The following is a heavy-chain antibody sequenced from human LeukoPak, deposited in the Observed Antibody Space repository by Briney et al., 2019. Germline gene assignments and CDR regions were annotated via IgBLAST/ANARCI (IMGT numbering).Heavy chain of an antibody. CDR2: ISSSSSHI. Sequence: GGSLGLSCAASGFTFSSYSMNWVRQAPGKGLEWVSSISSSSSHIYYADSVKGRFTISRDNAKNSLYLQMNSLRAEDTAVYYCARDLYRIVVVPHYFDYWGQGTLVTVSS. CDR1: GFTFSSYS. V-gene: IGHV3-21*01. J-gene: IGHJ4*02. CDR3: ARDLYRIVVVPHYFDY. D-gene: IGHD3-22*01.